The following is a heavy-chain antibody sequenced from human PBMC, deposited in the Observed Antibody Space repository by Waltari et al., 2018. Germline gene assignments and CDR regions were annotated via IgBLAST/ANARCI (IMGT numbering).Heavy chain of an antibody. D-gene: IGHD4-17*01. J-gene: IGHJ4*02. CDR2: IYTSGST. V-gene: IGHV4-61*09. CDR1: GGSISSGSYY. CDR3: AIRPTVTTGGYFDY. Sequence: QVQLQESGPGLVKPSQTLSLTCTVSGGSISSGSYYWSWIRQPAGKGLEWIGYIYTSGSTNYNPSLKSRVTISVDTSKNQFSLKLSSVTAADTAVYYCAIRPTVTTGGYFDYWGQGTLVTVSS.